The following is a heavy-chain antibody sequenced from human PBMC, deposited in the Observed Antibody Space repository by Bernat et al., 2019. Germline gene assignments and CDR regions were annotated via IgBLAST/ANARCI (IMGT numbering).Heavy chain of an antibody. CDR1: GGSISSSSYY. CDR3: ARLTGALAGVDY. CDR2: IYYSGST. D-gene: IGHD6-19*01. V-gene: IGHV4-39*01. J-gene: IGHJ4*02. Sequence: QLQLQESGPGLVKPSETLSLTCTVSGGSISSSSYYWGWIRQPPGKGLEWIGSIYYSGSTYYNPSLKSRVTISVDTSKNQFSLKLSSVTAADTAVYYCARLTGALAGVDYWGQGTLVTVSS.